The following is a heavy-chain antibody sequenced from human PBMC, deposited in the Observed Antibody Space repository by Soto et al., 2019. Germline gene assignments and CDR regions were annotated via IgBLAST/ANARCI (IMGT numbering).Heavy chain of an antibody. D-gene: IGHD1-26*01. CDR1: GYTFTSYY. Sequence: QVQLVQSGAEVKRPGASVKVSCKTSGYTFTSYYIHWVRQAPGQGLEWMGIIDPSGGSSTYAQTFQGRVTMTSDTSTSTRDRDLNSLGPEDTAVYYCARAPSGSSPDDWGQGTRVTASS. V-gene: IGHV1-46*01. CDR2: IDPSGGSS. J-gene: IGHJ4*02. CDR3: ARAPSGSSPDD.